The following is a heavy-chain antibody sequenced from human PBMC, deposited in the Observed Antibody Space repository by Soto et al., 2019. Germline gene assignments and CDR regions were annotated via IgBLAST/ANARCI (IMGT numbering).Heavy chain of an antibody. CDR3: VFLFQAEDGIRDELPVSAFLLNRSSDL. V-gene: IGHV4-59*01. CDR2: IYYSGST. Sequence: PGKGLEWIGYIYYSGSTNYNPSLKSRVTISVDTSKNQFSLKLSSVTAADTAVYYCVFLFQAEDGIRDELPVSAFLLNRSSDL. D-gene: IGHD1-26*01. J-gene: IGHJ2*01.